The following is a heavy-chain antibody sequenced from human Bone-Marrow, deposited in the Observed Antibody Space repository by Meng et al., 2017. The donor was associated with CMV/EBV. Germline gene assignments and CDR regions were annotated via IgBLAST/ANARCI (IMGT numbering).Heavy chain of an antibody. CDR1: GFTFDDYG. CDR2: INWNGGST. Sequence: GESLKISCAASGFTFDDYGMSWVRQAPGKGLEWVSGINWNGGSTGYADSVKGRFTISRDNAKNSLYLQMNSLRAEDTAVYYCAKDRAGAARPKGPFDYWGQGTLVTVSS. J-gene: IGHJ4*02. CDR3: AKDRAGAARPKGPFDY. V-gene: IGHV3-20*04. D-gene: IGHD6-6*01.